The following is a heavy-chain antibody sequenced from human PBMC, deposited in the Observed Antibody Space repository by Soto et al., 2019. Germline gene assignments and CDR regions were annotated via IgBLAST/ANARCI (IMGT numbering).Heavy chain of an antibody. CDR1: GFTFSSYG. CDR2: ISYDGSNK. J-gene: IGHJ6*02. V-gene: IGHV3-30*18. D-gene: IGHD6-13*01. CDR3: AKAVEQQLNRCCYYYGMDV. Sequence: QSGGSLRLSCAASGFTFSSYGMHWVRQAPGKGLEWVAVISYDGSNKYYADSVKGRFTISRDNSKNTLYLQMNSLRAEDTAVYYCAKAVEQQLNRCCYYYGMDVWGQGTTVTVSS.